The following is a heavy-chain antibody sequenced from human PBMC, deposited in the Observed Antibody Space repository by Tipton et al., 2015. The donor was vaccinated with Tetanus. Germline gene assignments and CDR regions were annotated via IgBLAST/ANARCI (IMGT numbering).Heavy chain of an antibody. V-gene: IGHV3-74*01. CDR1: GFAFSAYW. J-gene: IGHJ6*02. CDR2: MNSDGSST. CDR3: ARVGLGRDYALDV. Sequence: SLRLSCAASGFAFSAYWMYWVRQAPGKGLMWVSRMNSDGSSTIYADSVKGRFTISRDNYKNTPFQQMSSLRAEDTAVYYCARVGLGRDYALDVWGQGPTVPFSS. D-gene: IGHD4-17*01.